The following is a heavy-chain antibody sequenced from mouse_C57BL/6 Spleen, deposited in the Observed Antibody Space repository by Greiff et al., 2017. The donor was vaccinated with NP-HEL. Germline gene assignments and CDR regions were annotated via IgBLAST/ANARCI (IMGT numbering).Heavy chain of an antibody. CDR1: GYAFSSSW. D-gene: IGHD1-1*01. CDR2: IYPGDGDT. CDR3: ERSITTVVGSY. Sequence: VQLQQSGPELVKPGASVKISCKASGYAFSSSWMNWVKQRPGKGLEWIGRIYPGDGDTNYNGKFKGKATLTADKSSSTAYMQLSSLTSEDSAVYCWERSITTVVGSYWGQGTLVTVSA. J-gene: IGHJ3*01. V-gene: IGHV1-82*01.